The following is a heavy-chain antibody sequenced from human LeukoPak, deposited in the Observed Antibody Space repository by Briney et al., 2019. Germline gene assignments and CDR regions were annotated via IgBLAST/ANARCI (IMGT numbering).Heavy chain of an antibody. D-gene: IGHD3-10*01. CDR3: ATDRAITSDVRFDY. Sequence: GTLRLSCAASGFTFSSSAMSWVRQAPGKGLEWVSSISGSGDSTYYADSVKGRFTISRDNSKNTLYLQMNSLRAEDTAVYYCATDRAITSDVRFDYWGQGTLVTVSS. V-gene: IGHV3-23*01. CDR1: GFTFSSSA. J-gene: IGHJ4*02. CDR2: ISGSGDST.